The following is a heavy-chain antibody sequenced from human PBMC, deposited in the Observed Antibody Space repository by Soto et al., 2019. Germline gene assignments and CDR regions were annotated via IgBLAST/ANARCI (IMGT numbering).Heavy chain of an antibody. Sequence: GGSLRLSCAASGFTFSSYGMHWVRQAPGKGLEWVAVIWYDGSNKYYADSVKGRFTISRDNSKNTWYLQMNSLRAEDTAVYYCARGGHGAAAALNWFDPWGQGTLVTVSS. CDR1: GFTFSSYG. V-gene: IGHV3-33*01. CDR2: IWYDGSNK. CDR3: ARGGHGAAAALNWFDP. D-gene: IGHD6-13*01. J-gene: IGHJ5*02.